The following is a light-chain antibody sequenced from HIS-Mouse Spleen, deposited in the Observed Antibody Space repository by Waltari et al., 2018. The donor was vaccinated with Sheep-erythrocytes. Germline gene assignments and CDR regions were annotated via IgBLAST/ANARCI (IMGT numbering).Light chain of an antibody. CDR2: GAS. Sequence: EIVLTQSPGTLSLSPGERATLSCRASQSVSSSYLAWDQQKPGQAPRHLIDGASSRATGIPDRFSGSGSGTDFTLTISRLEPEDFAVYYCQQYGSSLLTFGGGTKVEIK. V-gene: IGKV3-20*01. CDR3: QQYGSSLLT. J-gene: IGKJ4*01. CDR1: QSVSSSY.